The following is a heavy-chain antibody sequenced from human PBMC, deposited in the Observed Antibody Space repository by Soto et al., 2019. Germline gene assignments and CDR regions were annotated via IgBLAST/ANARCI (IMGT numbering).Heavy chain of an antibody. D-gene: IGHD5-18*01. CDR2: INHSGST. Sequence: QVQLQQWGAGLLKPSETLSLTCAVYGGSFSGYYWSWIRQPPGKGLEWIGEINHSGSTNYNPSLKSRVTISVDTSKNQFSLKLSSVTAADTAVYYCARIQLWLHGGLDYWGQGTLVTVSS. V-gene: IGHV4-34*01. CDR1: GGSFSGYY. CDR3: ARIQLWLHGGLDY. J-gene: IGHJ4*02.